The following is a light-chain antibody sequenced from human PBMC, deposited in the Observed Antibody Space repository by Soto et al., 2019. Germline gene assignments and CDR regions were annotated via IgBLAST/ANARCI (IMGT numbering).Light chain of an antibody. CDR3: HQYVTSPT. Sequence: EIVLTQSPGILSLSPGERATLSCRASQRLAANYLAWYQQKPGQAPRLLISGASSRATGIPDRFSGSGSGTDFTLTISRREPEDSAVYHCHQYVTSPTVCPGTKVEIK. CDR1: QRLAANY. J-gene: IGKJ3*01. V-gene: IGKV3-20*01. CDR2: GAS.